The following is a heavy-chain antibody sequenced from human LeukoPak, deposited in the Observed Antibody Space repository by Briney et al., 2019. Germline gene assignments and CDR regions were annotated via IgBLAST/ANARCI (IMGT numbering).Heavy chain of an antibody. Sequence: SETLSLTCTVSGGSISSGSYYWSWIRQPAGKGLEWIGRIYTSGSTNYNPSLKSRVTMSVDTSKNQFSLKLSSVTAADTAVYYCARGETTSPFDYWGQGTLVTVSS. D-gene: IGHD4-11*01. V-gene: IGHV4-61*02. J-gene: IGHJ4*02. CDR1: GGSISSGSYY. CDR3: ARGETTSPFDY. CDR2: IYTSGST.